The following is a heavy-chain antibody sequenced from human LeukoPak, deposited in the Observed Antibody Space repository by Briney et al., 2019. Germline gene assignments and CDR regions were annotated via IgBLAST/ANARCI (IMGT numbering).Heavy chain of an antibody. CDR1: GYTFTSYG. CDR3: AAAWGGEGNSGSHHDYYYMDV. CDR2: ISAYNGNT. J-gene: IGHJ6*03. V-gene: IGHV1-18*01. Sequence: ASVKVSCKASGYTFTSYGISWVRQAPGQGLEWMGWISAYNGNTNYAQKLQGRVTMTTDTSTSTAYMELSSLRSEDTAVYYCAAAWGGEGNSGSHHDYYYMDVWGKGTTVTVSS. D-gene: IGHD3-10*01.